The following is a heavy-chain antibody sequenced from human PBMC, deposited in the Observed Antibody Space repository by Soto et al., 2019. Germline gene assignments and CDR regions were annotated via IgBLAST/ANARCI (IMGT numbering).Heavy chain of an antibody. CDR3: ARSLWRIQLWLFFDY. J-gene: IGHJ4*02. CDR2: IYYSGST. CDR1: GGSVSSGSYY. V-gene: IGHV4-61*01. Sequence: SETLSLTCTVSGGSVSSGSYYWSWIRQPPGKGLEWIGYIYYSGSTNYNPSLKSRVTISVDTSKNQFSLKLSSVTAADTAVYYCARSLWRIQLWLFFDYWGQGTLVTVSS. D-gene: IGHD5-18*01.